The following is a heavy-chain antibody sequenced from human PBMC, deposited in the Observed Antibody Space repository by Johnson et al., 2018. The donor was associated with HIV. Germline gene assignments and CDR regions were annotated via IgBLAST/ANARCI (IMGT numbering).Heavy chain of an antibody. CDR1: GFTVSSNY. D-gene: IGHD3-22*01. CDR2: IYSGGST. CDR3: AREYYYDSSGYNAFDI. J-gene: IGHJ3*02. Sequence: VQLVESGGGLIQPGGSLRLSCVGSGFTVSSNYMSWVRQAPGKGLEWVSVIYSGGSTYYAASVKGRFTISRDNSKNTLYLQMNSLRAEDTAVYYCAREYYYDSSGYNAFDIWGQGTMVTVSS. V-gene: IGHV3-66*03.